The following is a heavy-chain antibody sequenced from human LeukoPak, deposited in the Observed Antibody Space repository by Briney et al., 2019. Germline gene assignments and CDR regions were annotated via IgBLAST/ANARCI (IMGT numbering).Heavy chain of an antibody. CDR1: GFTVSNAG. Sequence: GGSLRLSCVVSGFTVSNAGVSWARQAPGKGLEWVGHIKSKADGGTTDYAASVACRLIISRDSSPSTRYLQMNSLKAEDTAVYYSTASFLSYWGQGTLVTVSS. D-gene: IGHD1-26*01. J-gene: IGHJ4*02. V-gene: IGHV3-15*01. CDR2: IKSKADGGTT. CDR3: TASFLSY.